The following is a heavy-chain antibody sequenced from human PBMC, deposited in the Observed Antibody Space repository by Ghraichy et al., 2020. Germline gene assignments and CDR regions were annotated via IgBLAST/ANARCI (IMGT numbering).Heavy chain of an antibody. Sequence: SETLSLTCAVYGGSFSGYYWSWFRKPLGKGLEWIREINHSGSTNYNPSLKSRVTISVDTSKNQFSLKVSSVTAADTAVYYCARERRLLQGFWSGYQSWSQGTLVTGSS. CDR1: GGSFSGYY. V-gene: IGHV4-34*01. CDR2: INHSGST. CDR3: ARERRLLQGFWSGYQS. D-gene: IGHD3-3*01. J-gene: IGHJ4*02.